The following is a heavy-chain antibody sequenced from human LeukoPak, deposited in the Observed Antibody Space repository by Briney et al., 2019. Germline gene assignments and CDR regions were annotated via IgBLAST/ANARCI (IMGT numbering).Heavy chain of an antibody. V-gene: IGHV5-51*01. CDR3: AKEWAPKQQLPHWYFDL. Sequence: GESLKISCKGSGYSFTSYWIGWVRQMPGKGLEWMGIIYPGDSDTRYSPSFQGQVTISADKSISTAYLQWSSLKASDTAMYYCAKEWAPKQQLPHWYFDLWGRGTLVTVSS. D-gene: IGHD6-13*01. J-gene: IGHJ2*01. CDR1: GYSFTSYW. CDR2: IYPGDSDT.